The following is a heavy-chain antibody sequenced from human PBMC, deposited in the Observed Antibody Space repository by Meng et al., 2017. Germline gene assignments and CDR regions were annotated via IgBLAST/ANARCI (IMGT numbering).Heavy chain of an antibody. CDR3: ARACSPPSSSSSFHDY. CDR1: GYTFTSYA. V-gene: IGHV7-4-1*02. Sequence: QLVTSGSGFKNPGASWKVSCKASGYTFTSYAMNWVRQAPGQGLEWMGWINTNTGNPTYAQGFTGRFVFSLDTSVSTAYLQISSLKAEDTAVYYCARACSPPSSSSSFHDYWGQGTLVTVSS. CDR2: INTNTGNP. J-gene: IGHJ4*02. D-gene: IGHD6-6*01.